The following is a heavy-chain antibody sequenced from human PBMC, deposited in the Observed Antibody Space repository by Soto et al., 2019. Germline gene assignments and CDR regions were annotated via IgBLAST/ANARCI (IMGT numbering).Heavy chain of an antibody. J-gene: IGHJ6*02. V-gene: IGHV1-3*01. CDR2: INAGNGNT. Sequence: QVQLVQSGAEVKKPGASVKVSCKASGYTFTSYAMHWVRQAPGQRLEWMGWINAGNGNTKYSQKLQGRVTITRDTSASTAYMEQSSLRSEDTAVYYCARRLEPYYYYYDGMDVWGQGTTVTVSS. CDR3: ARRLEPYYYYYDGMDV. CDR1: GYTFTSYA. D-gene: IGHD1-1*01.